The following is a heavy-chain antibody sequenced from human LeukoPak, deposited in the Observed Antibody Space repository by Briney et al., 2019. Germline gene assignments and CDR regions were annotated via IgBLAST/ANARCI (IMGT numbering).Heavy chain of an antibody. CDR2: FDPEDGET. V-gene: IGHV1-24*01. CDR3: ATVIQGFRGVLRD. Sequence: SVKVSCKVSGYTLTELSMHWVRQAPGKGLEWMGGFDPEDGETIYAQKFQGRVTMTEDTSTDTAYMELSSLRSEDTAVYYCATVIQGFRGVLRDWGQGTLVTVSS. J-gene: IGHJ4*02. D-gene: IGHD3-10*01. CDR1: GYTLTELS.